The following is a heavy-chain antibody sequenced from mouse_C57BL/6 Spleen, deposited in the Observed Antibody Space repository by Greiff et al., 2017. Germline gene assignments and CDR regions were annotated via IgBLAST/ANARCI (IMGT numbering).Heavy chain of an antibody. V-gene: IGHV14-4*01. J-gene: IGHJ2*01. CDR2: IDPENGDT. Sequence: EVQLVESGAELVRPGASVKLSCTASGFNIKDDYMHWVKQRPEQGLEWIGWIDPENGDTEYASKFQGKATITADTSSNTAYLQLSSLTSEDTAVYYCTTRGFSYSDYWGQGTTLTVSS. CDR1: GFNIKDDY. CDR3: TTRGFSYSDY.